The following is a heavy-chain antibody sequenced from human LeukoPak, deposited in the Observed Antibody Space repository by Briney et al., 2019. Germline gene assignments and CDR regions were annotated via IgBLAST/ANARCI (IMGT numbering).Heavy chain of an antibody. Sequence: ESGPTLVKPSETLSLTCTVSGGSISSYYWSWIRQPPGKGLEWIGYIYYSGSTNYNPSLKSRVTISVDTSKNQFSLKLSSVTAADTAVYYCARRPYGSGSYWLNRGRGAFDIWGQGTMVTVSS. D-gene: IGHD3-10*01. CDR1: GGSISSYY. J-gene: IGHJ3*02. CDR2: IYYSGST. V-gene: IGHV4-59*12. CDR3: ARRPYGSGSYWLNRGRGAFDI.